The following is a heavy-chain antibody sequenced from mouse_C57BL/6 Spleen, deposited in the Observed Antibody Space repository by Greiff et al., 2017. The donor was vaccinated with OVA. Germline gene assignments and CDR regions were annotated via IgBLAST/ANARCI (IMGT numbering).Heavy chain of an antibody. CDR1: GYAFSSSW. Sequence: VQRVESGPELVKPGASVKISCKASGYAFSSSWMNWVKQRPGKGLEWIGRIYPGDGDTNYNGKFKGKATLTADKSSSTAYMQLSSRTSEDSAVYFCARIRDVSPYYFDYWGQGTTLTVSS. J-gene: IGHJ2*01. D-gene: IGHD3-3*01. CDR3: ARIRDVSPYYFDY. V-gene: IGHV1-82*01. CDR2: IYPGDGDT.